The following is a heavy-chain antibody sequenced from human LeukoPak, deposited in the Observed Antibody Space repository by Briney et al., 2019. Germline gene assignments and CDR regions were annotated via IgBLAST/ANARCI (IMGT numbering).Heavy chain of an antibody. J-gene: IGHJ4*02. D-gene: IGHD1-26*01. CDR1: GYSISTGYY. V-gene: IGHV4-38-2*02. CDR2: IYSGST. CDR3: AANGYYTIEY. Sequence: SETLSLTCTVSGYSISTGYYWGWIRQPPGKGLEWIGSIYSGSTYYNPSLKSRVTISVNTSKDQFSLNFNSMSAADSAVYYCAANGYYTIEYWGQGTLVTVSS.